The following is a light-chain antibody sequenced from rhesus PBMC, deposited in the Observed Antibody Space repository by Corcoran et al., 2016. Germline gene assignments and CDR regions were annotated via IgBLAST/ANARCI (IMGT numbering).Light chain of an antibody. CDR1: QGFSSW. J-gene: IGKJ1*01. CDR2: KAS. CDR3: LQYNKTPWT. V-gene: IGKV1-22*01. Sequence: DILMTQSPSSLSASVGDTVTITCRASQGFSSWLAWYQQHPGKAPKLQNYKASLLQSGVPSRFSGSGSGTDCTLTISGLQSEDFATYFCLQYNKTPWTFGQGTKVEIK.